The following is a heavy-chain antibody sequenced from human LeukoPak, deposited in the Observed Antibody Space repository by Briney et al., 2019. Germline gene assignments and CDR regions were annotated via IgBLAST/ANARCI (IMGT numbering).Heavy chain of an antibody. CDR1: GFTFSSHS. J-gene: IGHJ4*02. D-gene: IGHD1-26*01. CDR2: ISSSSSYI. CDR3: ARDLGGPTTRGYFDS. Sequence: PGGSLRLSCAASGFTFSSHSMNWVRQAPGKGPEWVSSISSSSSYIYYADSVKGRFTISRDNAKKSLYLQMDSLRAEDTAVYYCARDLGGPTTRGYFDSWGQGTLVTVSS. V-gene: IGHV3-21*01.